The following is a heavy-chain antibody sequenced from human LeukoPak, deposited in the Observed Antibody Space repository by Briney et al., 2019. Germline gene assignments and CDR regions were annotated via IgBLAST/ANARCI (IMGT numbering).Heavy chain of an antibody. D-gene: IGHD5-12*01. V-gene: IGHV4-39*01. Sequence: SETLSLTCTVSGGSISSSSYYCGWIRQPPGKGLEWIGSIYYSGSTYYNPSLKSRLTISIDTSKSQFSLQLSSVTAADTAVYYCARHGSRVMATIEDSWGQGTLVIVSS. CDR2: IYYSGST. CDR1: GGSISSSSYY. J-gene: IGHJ4*02. CDR3: ARHGSRVMATIEDS.